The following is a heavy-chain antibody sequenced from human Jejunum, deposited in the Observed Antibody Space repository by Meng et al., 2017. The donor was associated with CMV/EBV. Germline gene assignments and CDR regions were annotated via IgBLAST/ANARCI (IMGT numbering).Heavy chain of an antibody. J-gene: IGHJ4*02. CDR3: AREANFSFDL. Sequence: SFEASGDTFRTYTISWVRQAPGQGLEWMGSIIPILDVSKYAQNFQGRVTFTADKSTNTIYMELSSLRSEDTAVYYCAREANFSFDLWGQGTLVTVSS. CDR2: IIPILDVS. CDR1: GDTFRTYT. D-gene: IGHD2/OR15-2a*01. V-gene: IGHV1-69*04.